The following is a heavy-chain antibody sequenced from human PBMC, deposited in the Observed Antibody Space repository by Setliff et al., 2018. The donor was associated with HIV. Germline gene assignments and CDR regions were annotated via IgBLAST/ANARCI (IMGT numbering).Heavy chain of an antibody. Sequence: SVKVSCKASGGTFSSYAISWVRQAPGQGLEWMGGSIPMYGTSNYAQKFQGRVTITTDESTSTAYMELSSLRSEDTAVYYCARADSSNCYHVDYWGQGSLVTVSS. D-gene: IGHD3-22*01. V-gene: IGHV1-69*05. CDR1: GGTFSSYA. CDR2: SIPMYGTS. CDR3: ARADSSNCYHVDY. J-gene: IGHJ4*02.